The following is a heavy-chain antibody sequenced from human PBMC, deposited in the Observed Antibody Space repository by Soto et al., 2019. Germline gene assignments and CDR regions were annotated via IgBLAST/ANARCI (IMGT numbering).Heavy chain of an antibody. V-gene: IGHV1-58*01. CDR1: GFTFTSSA. CDR2: IVVGSGNT. D-gene: IGHD5-18*01. Sequence: SGKVSCKASGFTFTSSAVQWVLQARGQRLEWIGWIVVGSGNTNYAQKFQERVTITRDMSTSTAYMELNSLRAEYTAVYYCARGSEYSYGYHYYGMDVWGQGTTVTVSS. J-gene: IGHJ6*02. CDR3: ARGSEYSYGYHYYGMDV.